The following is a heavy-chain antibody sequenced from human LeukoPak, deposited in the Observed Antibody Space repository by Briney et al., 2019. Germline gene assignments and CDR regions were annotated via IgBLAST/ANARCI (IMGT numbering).Heavy chain of an antibody. CDR2: ISAYNGNT. D-gene: IGHD6-13*01. J-gene: IGHJ5*02. V-gene: IGHV1-18*01. Sequence: ASVKVSCKASGYTFTSYGISWVRQAPGQGLEWMGWISAYNGNTNYAQKLQGRVTMTTDTSTSTAYMELRSLRSDDTAVYYCARDSCSSSWECLYNWFDTWGQGTLVTVSS. CDR1: GYTFTSYG. CDR3: ARDSCSSSWECLYNWFDT.